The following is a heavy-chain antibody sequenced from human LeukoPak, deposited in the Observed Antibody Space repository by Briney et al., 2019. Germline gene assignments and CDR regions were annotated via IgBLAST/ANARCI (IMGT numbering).Heavy chain of an antibody. CDR1: GYTFIGYY. CDR3: ARDASGSYYKRFDY. V-gene: IGHV1-2*02. CDR2: IDPNSGGT. D-gene: IGHD3-10*01. J-gene: IGHJ4*02. Sequence: ASVKVSCKASGYTFIGYYMHWVRQAPGQGLEWMGWIDPNSGGTNFAQKFQGRVSMTRDTSISTAYMELSRLNSDDTAVYYCARDASGSYYKRFDYWGQGPMDTVSS.